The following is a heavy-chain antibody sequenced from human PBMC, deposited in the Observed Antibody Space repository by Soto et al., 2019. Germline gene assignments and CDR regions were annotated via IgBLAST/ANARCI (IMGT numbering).Heavy chain of an antibody. CDR1: GGSVNTDSYY. J-gene: IGHJ4*02. CDR2: IYYDGNS. D-gene: IGHD2-15*01. CDR3: ARYDLVAALEGPFDY. V-gene: IGHV4-61*01. Sequence: SETLSLTCSVSGGSVNTDSYYWSWIRQPPGKGLEWIGYIYYDGNSNHNPSLKSRVTISVDTSKNQFSIKLSSVTAADTDVYFCARYDLVAALEGPFDYWGPGALVTASP.